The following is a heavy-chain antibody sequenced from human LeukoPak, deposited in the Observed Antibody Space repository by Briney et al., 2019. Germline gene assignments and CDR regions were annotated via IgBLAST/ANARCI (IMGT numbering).Heavy chain of an antibody. CDR3: ARSGSSWYLYYYYYYMNV. CDR1: GGSISSSSYY. Sequence: SETLSLTCTVSGGSISSSSYYWSWIRQPPGKGLEWIGEINHSGSTNYNPSLKSRVTISVDTSKNQFSLKLSSVTSADTAVYYCARSGSSWYLYYYYYYMNVWGKGTTVTISS. D-gene: IGHD6-13*01. V-gene: IGHV4-39*07. J-gene: IGHJ6*03. CDR2: INHSGST.